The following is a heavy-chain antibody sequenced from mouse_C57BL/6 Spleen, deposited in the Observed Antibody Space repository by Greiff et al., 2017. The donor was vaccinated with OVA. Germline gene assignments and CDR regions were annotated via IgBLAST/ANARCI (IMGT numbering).Heavy chain of an antibody. D-gene: IGHD1-1*01. Sequence: VQLQQSGPELVKPGASVKISCKASGYSFTGYYRNWVKQSPEKSLEWIGEINPSTGGTTYNQKFKAKATLTVDKSSSTAYMQLKSLTSEDSAVYYCARSGYYGSSPFWYFDVWGTGTTVTVSS. CDR2: INPSTGGT. CDR1: GYSFTGYY. V-gene: IGHV1-42*01. J-gene: IGHJ1*03. CDR3: ARSGYYGSSPFWYFDV.